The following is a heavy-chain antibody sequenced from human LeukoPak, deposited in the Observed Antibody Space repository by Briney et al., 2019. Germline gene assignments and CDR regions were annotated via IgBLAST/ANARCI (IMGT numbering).Heavy chain of an antibody. CDR2: IYPGDSDI. Sequence: GESLKTSCYRSTYNFNSYLDALGRQVPRKGLEWMGIIYPGDSDIRYSPSFQGQVTIVGDKSINTTYKPWSSLKASYTAMNCFARLGSRVRGVNVYYYIGMDVWGQGTTVTVSS. CDR3: ARLGSRVRGVNVYYYIGMDV. D-gene: IGHD3-10*01. CDR1: TYNFNSYL. J-gene: IGHJ6*02. V-gene: IGHV5-51*01.